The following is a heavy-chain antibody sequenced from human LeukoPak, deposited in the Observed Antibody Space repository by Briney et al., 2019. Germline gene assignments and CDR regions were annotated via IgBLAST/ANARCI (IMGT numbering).Heavy chain of an antibody. CDR3: ARLSVVVVAAPGYYSDY. Sequence: GESLKISCKGPGYSFPNYWIAWVRQMPGQGLEWMGIIFPGDSDARYSPSFQGQVTISADKSISTAYLQWSSLKASDTAMYYCARLSVVVVAAPGYYSDYWGEGTLVTVSS. D-gene: IGHD2-15*01. V-gene: IGHV5-51*01. CDR2: IFPGDSDA. CDR1: GYSFPNYW. J-gene: IGHJ4*02.